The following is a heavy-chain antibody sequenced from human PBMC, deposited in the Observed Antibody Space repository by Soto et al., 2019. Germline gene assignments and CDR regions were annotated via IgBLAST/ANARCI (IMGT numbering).Heavy chain of an antibody. V-gene: IGHV3-43D*04. J-gene: IGHJ4*02. D-gene: IGHD2-2*01. CDR3: AKARYCSSTSCYAALFDY. CDR2: ISWDGGST. Sequence: EVQLVESGGVVVQPGGSLRLSCAASGFTFDDYAMHWVRQAPGKGLEWVSLISWDGGSTYYADSVKGRFTISRDNSKNSLYLQMNSLRAEDTALYYCAKARYCSSTSCYAALFDYWGQGTPVTVSS. CDR1: GFTFDDYA.